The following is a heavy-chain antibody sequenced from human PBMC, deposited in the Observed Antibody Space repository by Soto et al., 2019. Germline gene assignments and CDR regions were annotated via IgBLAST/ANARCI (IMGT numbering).Heavy chain of an antibody. D-gene: IGHD7-27*01. V-gene: IGHV4-61*03. CDR1: GDSVTSGSYY. J-gene: IGHJ6*02. CDR3: AREWGLLPYYVMNV. CDR2: ISYTGRT. Sequence: LSLTCIVSGDSVTSGSYYWTWLRQPPGKGLEWIGYISYTGRTKYNPSLQSRVTISVDTSKNDFSLDLSSVTAADTAVYFCAREWGLLPYYVMNVWGHGTAVTVSS.